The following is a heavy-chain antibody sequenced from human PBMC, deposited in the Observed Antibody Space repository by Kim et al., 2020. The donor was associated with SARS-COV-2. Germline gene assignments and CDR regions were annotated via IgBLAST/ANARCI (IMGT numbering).Heavy chain of an antibody. V-gene: IGHV4-59*13. CDR1: GGSISSYY. CDR2: IYYSGST. Sequence: SETLSLTCTVSGGSISSYYWSWIRQPPGKGLEWIGYIYYSGSTNYNPSLKSRVTISVDTSKNQFSLKLSSVTAADTAVYYCARVRSSYGPTLLDYWGRGTLVTVSS. CDR3: ARVRSSYGPTLLDY. J-gene: IGHJ4*02. D-gene: IGHD5-18*01.